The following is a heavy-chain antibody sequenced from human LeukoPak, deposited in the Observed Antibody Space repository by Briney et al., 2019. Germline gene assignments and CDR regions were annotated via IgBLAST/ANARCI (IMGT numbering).Heavy chain of an antibody. V-gene: IGHV3-23*01. D-gene: IGHD3-16*02. CDR3: AKDLVVVHAGGDAFHV. CDR1: VFTFTNYA. CDR2: ISGSGASI. J-gene: IGHJ3*01. Sequence: GGSLKLSCVASVFTFTNYAMTWVRQAPGKGLEWVSTISGSGASIDYADSVKGRFTISRDNSKNTLYLQMNSLRAEDTAVYYCAKDLVVVHAGGDAFHVWGRGTMVTVSS.